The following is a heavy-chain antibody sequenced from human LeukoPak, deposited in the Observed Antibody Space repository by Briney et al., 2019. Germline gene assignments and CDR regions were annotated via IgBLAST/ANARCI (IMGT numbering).Heavy chain of an antibody. D-gene: IGHD1-26*01. J-gene: IGHJ4*02. V-gene: IGHV4-61*01. Sequence: PSETLSLTCTVSGDSVSSVSYYWSWIRQPPVKGLEWIGYIYYSGSTNYNPSLKSRVTISVDTSKNQFSLKLSSVTAADTAVYYCARSPLVGATTGLPPDYWGQGTLVTVSS. CDR3: ARSPLVGATTGLPPDY. CDR1: GDSVSSVSYY. CDR2: IYYSGST.